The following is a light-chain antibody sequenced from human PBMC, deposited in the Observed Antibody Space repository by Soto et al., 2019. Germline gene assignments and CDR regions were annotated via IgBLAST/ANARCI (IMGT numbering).Light chain of an antibody. CDR3: QQYGSSPVT. J-gene: IGKJ1*01. Sequence: EIVLTQSPGTLSLSPGERSTLSCRASQSVSSSSLAWYQHQPGQAPRLLVYGASSRATGIPDRFSGSGSGTDFTLTISGLEPEDFALYYCQQYGSSPVTFGQGTKADIK. V-gene: IGKV3-20*01. CDR2: GAS. CDR1: QSVSSSS.